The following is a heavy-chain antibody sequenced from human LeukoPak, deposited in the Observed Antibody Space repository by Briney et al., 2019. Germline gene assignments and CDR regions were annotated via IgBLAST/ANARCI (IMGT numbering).Heavy chain of an antibody. CDR3: ARVLTARSGGYDAFDI. D-gene: IGHD6-25*01. CDR2: IDTAGDT. CDR1: GFTFTIYD. V-gene: IGHV3-13*01. J-gene: IGHJ3*02. Sequence: PGGSLRLSCAASGFTFTIYDMHWVRQGTGKGLEWVSGIDTAGDTYYPGSLKGRFTISRENGKNSLYLQMNSLRAGDTAVYYCARVLTARSGGYDAFDIWGQGTMVTASS.